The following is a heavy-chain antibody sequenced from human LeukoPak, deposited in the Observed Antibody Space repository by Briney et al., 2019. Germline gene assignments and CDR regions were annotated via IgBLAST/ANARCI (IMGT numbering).Heavy chain of an antibody. CDR3: ANTEPPGYYYGMDV. CDR2: IYSGGST. Sequence: GGSLRLSCAASGFTVSSNYMSWVRQAPGKGLEWVSVIYSGGSTYYADSVKGRFTISRDNSKNTLYLQMNSLRAEDTAVYYCANTEPPGYYYGMDVWGQGTTVTVSS. V-gene: IGHV3-53*01. J-gene: IGHJ6*02. CDR1: GFTVSSNY.